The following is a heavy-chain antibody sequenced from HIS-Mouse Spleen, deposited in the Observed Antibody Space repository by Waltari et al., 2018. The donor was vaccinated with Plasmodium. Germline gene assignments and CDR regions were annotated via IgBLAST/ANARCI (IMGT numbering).Heavy chain of an antibody. D-gene: IGHD1-26*01. V-gene: IGHV4-39*01. CDR1: GGSISSSSYY. Sequence: QLQLQESGPGLVKPSETLSLTCTVSGGSISSSSYYWGWIRQPPGKGLEWIGSLYYSGSTYYNPSLTSGVTISVETSKNEFSLKLSSVTAADTAVYYCARRGGRYYYFDYWGQGTLVTVSS. CDR2: LYYSGST. J-gene: IGHJ4*02. CDR3: ARRGGRYYYFDY.